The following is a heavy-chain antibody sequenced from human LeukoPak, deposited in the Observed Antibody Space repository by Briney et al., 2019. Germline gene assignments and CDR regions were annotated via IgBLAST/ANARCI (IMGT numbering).Heavy chain of an antibody. D-gene: IGHD3-22*01. V-gene: IGHV1-24*01. CDR3: ATLGGYDSSGYPLDY. Sequence: GASVKVSCKVSGYTLTELSMHWVRQAPGKGLEWMGGFDPEDGETIYAQKFQDRVTMTEDTSTDTAYMELSSLRSEDTAVYYCATLGGYDSSGYPLDYWGQGTLVTVSS. CDR2: FDPEDGET. CDR1: GYTLTELS. J-gene: IGHJ4*02.